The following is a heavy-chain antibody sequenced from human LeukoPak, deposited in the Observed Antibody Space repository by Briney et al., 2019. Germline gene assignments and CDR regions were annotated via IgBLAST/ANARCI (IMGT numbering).Heavy chain of an antibody. V-gene: IGHV4-59*08. CDR1: SGSISRYY. CDR2: IYYSGST. J-gene: IGHJ3*02. CDR3: ARHRKWELPLREAFDI. D-gene: IGHD1-26*01. Sequence: PSETLSLTCTISSGSISRYYWSWIRQPPGKGLEWIGYIYYSGSTNYNPSLKSRVTISVDTSKNQFSLKLSSVTAADTAVYYCARHRKWELPLREAFDIWGQGTMVTVSS.